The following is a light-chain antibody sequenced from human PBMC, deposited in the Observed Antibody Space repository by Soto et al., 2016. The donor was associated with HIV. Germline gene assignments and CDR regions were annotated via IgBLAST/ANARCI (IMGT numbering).Light chain of an antibody. V-gene: IGLV3-21*02. CDR1: NIGAKA. CDR3: HVWDTSDVI. J-gene: IGLJ2*01. CDR2: DDT. Sequence: SYELTQPPSVSVAPGETAIITCGGNNIGAKAVHWYQQKPGQAPVLVVFDDTDRPSGIPERFSAANPGNTATLSISRVEAGDEADYYCHVWDTSDVIFGGGTKLTVL.